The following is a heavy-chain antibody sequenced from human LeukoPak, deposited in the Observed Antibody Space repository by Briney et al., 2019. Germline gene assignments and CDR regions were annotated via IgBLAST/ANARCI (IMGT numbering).Heavy chain of an antibody. CDR3: ASDREYYYGSGSFDF. Sequence: GGSLRLSCAASGFPFSSYWMSWVRQAPGKGLEWVPNIKQDGSEKYYVDSVKGRFTISRDNAKNSLYLQMNSLRAEDTAVYYCASDREYYYGSGSFDFWGQGTLVTVSS. J-gene: IGHJ4*02. V-gene: IGHV3-7*04. CDR1: GFPFSSYW. CDR2: IKQDGSEK. D-gene: IGHD3-10*01.